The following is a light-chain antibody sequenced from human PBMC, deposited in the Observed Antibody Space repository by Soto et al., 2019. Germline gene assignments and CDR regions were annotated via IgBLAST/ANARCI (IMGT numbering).Light chain of an antibody. CDR2: DVT. Sequence: QSALTQPRSVSGSPGQSVTISCTGTSSDVGTYNYVSWYQQHPGKAPKLVIYDVTKRPSGVPDRFSGSKSGNTASLTISGLPAEDEADYYCCSYAGSSLWVFGGGIKLTVL. J-gene: IGLJ3*02. V-gene: IGLV2-11*01. CDR1: SSDVGTYNY. CDR3: CSYAGSSLWV.